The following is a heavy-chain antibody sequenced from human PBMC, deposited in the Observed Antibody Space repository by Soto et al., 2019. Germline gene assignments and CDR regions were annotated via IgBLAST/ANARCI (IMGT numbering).Heavy chain of an antibody. CDR2: IKSSIDGETT. J-gene: IGHJ4*02. V-gene: IGHV3-15*01. CDR1: GFTLHTAW. CDR3: ATGGLPPDY. D-gene: IGHD2-2*01. Sequence: GGSLRLSCAASGFTLHTAWMTCVRQAPGKGLEWVGRIKSSIDGETTDYAAPVQGRFTISRDDSKNKLYLQMNNLKTEDTAVYYGATGGLPPDYWAQGTLVSVS.